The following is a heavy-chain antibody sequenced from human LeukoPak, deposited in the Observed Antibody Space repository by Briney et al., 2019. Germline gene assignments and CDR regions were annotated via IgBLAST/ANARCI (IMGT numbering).Heavy chain of an antibody. Sequence: SETLSLTCTVSGYSISSGYYWGWIWQPPGKGLEWIGSIYHSGSTYYNPSLKSRVTISVDTSKNQFSLKLSSVTAADTAVYYCARERYSGSYYYWGQGTLVTVSS. J-gene: IGHJ4*02. CDR2: IYHSGST. V-gene: IGHV4-38-2*02. D-gene: IGHD1-26*01. CDR1: GYSISSGYY. CDR3: ARERYSGSYYY.